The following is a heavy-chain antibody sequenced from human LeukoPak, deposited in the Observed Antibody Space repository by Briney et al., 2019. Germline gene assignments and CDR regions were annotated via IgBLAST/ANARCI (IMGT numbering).Heavy chain of an antibody. CDR3: ARDSPTYYYDSSGYYVPLDY. CDR1: GYTFTSYG. J-gene: IGHJ4*02. V-gene: IGHV1-18*01. D-gene: IGHD3-22*01. Sequence: GASVKVSCKASGYTFTSYGISWVRQAPGQGLEWMGWISAYNGNTNYAQKLQGRVTMTTDTSTSTAYMELRSLRSDDTAVYYCARDSPTYYYDSSGYYVPLDYWGQGTLVTVSS. CDR2: ISAYNGNT.